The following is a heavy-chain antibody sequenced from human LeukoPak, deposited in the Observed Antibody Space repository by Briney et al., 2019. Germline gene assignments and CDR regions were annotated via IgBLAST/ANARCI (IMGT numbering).Heavy chain of an antibody. CDR2: ISYDGSNK. Sequence: GGSLRLSCAASGFTFSSYAMHWVRQAPGKGLEWVAVISYDGSNKYYADSVKGRFTISRDNSKNTLYLQMNSLRAEDTAVYYCARALAAGFDPWGQGTLVTVSS. J-gene: IGHJ5*02. CDR3: ARALAAGFDP. D-gene: IGHD6-25*01. V-gene: IGHV3-30*04. CDR1: GFTFSSYA.